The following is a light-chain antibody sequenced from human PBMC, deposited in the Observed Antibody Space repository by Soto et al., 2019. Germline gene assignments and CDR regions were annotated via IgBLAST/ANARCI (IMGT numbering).Light chain of an antibody. Sequence: QSALSQPASVAGSPGQSITISCTGTSSDVGSYNLVSWYQHYPGKAPKLMMYRVSNRPSGVSNRFSGSKSVNTASLTISGLQAEYEADYYCTSYSSITTYVFGTGTKVTVL. CDR2: RVS. V-gene: IGLV2-14*02. CDR1: SSDVGSYNL. CDR3: TSYSSITTYV. J-gene: IGLJ1*01.